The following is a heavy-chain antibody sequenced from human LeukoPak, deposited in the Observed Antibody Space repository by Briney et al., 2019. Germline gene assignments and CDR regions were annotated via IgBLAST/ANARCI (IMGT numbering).Heavy chain of an antibody. Sequence: SETLSLTCTVPGGSISSYYWSWIRQPPGKGLEWIGDIYYSGSTNYNPSLKSRVTISVDTSKNQFSLRLSSVTAADAAVYYSARLASGSYGPLTPFDYWGQGTLVTVPS. J-gene: IGHJ4*02. V-gene: IGHV4-59*08. CDR3: ARLASGSYGPLTPFDY. CDR1: GGSISSYY. CDR2: IYYSGST. D-gene: IGHD1-26*01.